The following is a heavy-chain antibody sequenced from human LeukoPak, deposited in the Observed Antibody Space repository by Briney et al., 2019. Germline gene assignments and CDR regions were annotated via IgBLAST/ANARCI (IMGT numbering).Heavy chain of an antibody. CDR2: IWNDGINK. V-gene: IGHV3-33*01. J-gene: IGHJ3*02. Sequence: GRSLRLSCAASGFTFSSYGMHWVRQAPGKGLEWVAVIWNDGINKYYADSVKGRFTISRDNSKNTLYLQMNSLRAEDTAVYYCARAGVPAAIKSGAFDIWGQGIMVTVSS. D-gene: IGHD2-2*01. CDR3: ARAGVPAAIKSGAFDI. CDR1: GFTFSSYG.